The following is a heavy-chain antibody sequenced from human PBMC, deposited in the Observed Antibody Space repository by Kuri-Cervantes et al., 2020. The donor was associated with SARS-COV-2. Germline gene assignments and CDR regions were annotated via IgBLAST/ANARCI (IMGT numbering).Heavy chain of an antibody. J-gene: IGHJ4*02. CDR1: GGTFSSYT. D-gene: IGHD4-17*01. Sequence: ASVKVSCKASGGTFSSYTISWVRQAPGRGLEWVGWISTYNGNTNYAQILQGRISLTTDTSTSTAYMELRSLRSHDSAVYFCARSHTLYGGNSSPWDYWGQGTLVTVSS. CDR2: ISTYNGNT. CDR3: ARSHTLYGGNSSPWDY. V-gene: IGHV1-18*01.